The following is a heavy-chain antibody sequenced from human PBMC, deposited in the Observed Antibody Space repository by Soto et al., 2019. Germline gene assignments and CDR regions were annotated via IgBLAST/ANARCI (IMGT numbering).Heavy chain of an antibody. CDR3: TTHVVVTALRSQPDF. D-gene: IGHD2-21*02. CDR2: IKSKTDGGTT. Sequence: EVQLVESGGGLVKPGGSLRLSCAASGFTFSNAWMNWVRQAPGKGLEWVGRIKSKTDGGTTEYAAPVKGRFTSSRDDSKYTLYLQMNSLKTEDTAGYYCTTHVVVTALRSQPDFWGQGTLVTVSS. CDR1: GFTFSNAW. J-gene: IGHJ4*02. V-gene: IGHV3-15*07.